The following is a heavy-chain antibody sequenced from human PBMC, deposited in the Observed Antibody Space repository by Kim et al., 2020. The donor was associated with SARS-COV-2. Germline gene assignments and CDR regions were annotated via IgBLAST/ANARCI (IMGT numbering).Heavy chain of an antibody. D-gene: IGHD6-19*01. Sequence: GGSLRLSCAASGFTFSSYEMNWVRQAPGKGLEWVSYINSGGSLKYYADSVKGRFTISSDNAKSSLYLQMNSLRAEDTAVYYCARELSSSDWYQVFDIW. CDR1: GFTFSSYE. CDR2: INSGGSLK. CDR3: ARELSSSDWYQVFDI. J-gene: IGHJ3*02. V-gene: IGHV3-48*03.